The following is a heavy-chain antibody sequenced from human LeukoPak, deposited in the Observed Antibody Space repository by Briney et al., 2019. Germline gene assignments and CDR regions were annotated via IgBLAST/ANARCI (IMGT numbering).Heavy chain of an antibody. D-gene: IGHD2-15*01. CDR1: GFIFSSYA. CDR2: IYSGGST. J-gene: IGHJ4*02. Sequence: PGGSLRLSCAASGFIFSSYAMSWVRQAPGKGLEWVSVIYSGGSTYYADSVKGRFTISRDNSKNTLYLQMNSLRAEDTAVYYCARLYCSGGSCHFDYWGQGTLVTVSS. V-gene: IGHV3-53*01. CDR3: ARLYCSGGSCHFDY.